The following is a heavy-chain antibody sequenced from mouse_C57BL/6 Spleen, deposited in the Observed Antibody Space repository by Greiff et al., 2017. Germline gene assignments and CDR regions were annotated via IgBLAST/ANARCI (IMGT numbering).Heavy chain of an antibody. Sequence: EVKVVESGGGLVKPGGSLKLSCAASGFTFSSYAMSWVRQTPEKRLEWVATISDGGSYTYYPDNVKGRFTISRDNAKNNLYLQMSHLKSEDTAMYYCARENLYYDYVGDYFDYWGQGTTLTVSS. J-gene: IGHJ2*01. V-gene: IGHV5-4*01. CDR3: ARENLYYDYVGDYFDY. CDR1: GFTFSSYA. CDR2: ISDGGSYT. D-gene: IGHD2-4*01.